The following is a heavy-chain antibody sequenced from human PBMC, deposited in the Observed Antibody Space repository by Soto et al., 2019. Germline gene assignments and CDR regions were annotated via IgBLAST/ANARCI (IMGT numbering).Heavy chain of an antibody. V-gene: IGHV1-18*01. CDR1: GYTFNSYA. D-gene: IGHD2-15*01. CDR2: ISPSTGDT. CDR3: VRCYCSVGSCYACWHFDF. J-gene: IGHJ5*01. Sequence: QVQLVQSGGEVKKPGASVKVSCQASGYTFNSYAISWVRQAPGQGLEWLGWISPSTGDTDQAQNCPDRVSMTLDTSTNRAYMELRSLRSDDTAVYYCVRCYCSVGSCYACWHFDFWGRGTLVTVSS.